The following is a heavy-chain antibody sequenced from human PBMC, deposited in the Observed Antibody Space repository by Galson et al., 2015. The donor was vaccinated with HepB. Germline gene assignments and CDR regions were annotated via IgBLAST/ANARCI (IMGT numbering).Heavy chain of an antibody. CDR1: GFTFSSYA. V-gene: IGHV3-30-3*01. CDR3: AREAIFGVVIYSDY. Sequence: SLRLSCAASGFTFSSYAMHWVRQAPGKGLEWVAVISYDGSNKYYADSVKGRFTISRDNSKNTLYLQMNSLRAEDTAVYYCAREAIFGVVIYSDYWGQGTLVTVSS. J-gene: IGHJ4*02. D-gene: IGHD3-3*01. CDR2: ISYDGSNK.